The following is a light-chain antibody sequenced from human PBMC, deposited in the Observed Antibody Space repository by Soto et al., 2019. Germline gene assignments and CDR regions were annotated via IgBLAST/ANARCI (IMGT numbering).Light chain of an antibody. Sequence: QSLLTQPPSASGSPVQSVTVSCTGSSSDIGDYNFVSWYQQHPGKAPKLIIYEVKKRPSGVPDRFSASKSGNTASLTVSGLQAEDEADYYCSSHAGNNNFVFGSGTKVTVL. CDR2: EVK. CDR3: SSHAGNNNFV. J-gene: IGLJ1*01. CDR1: SSDIGDYNF. V-gene: IGLV2-8*01.